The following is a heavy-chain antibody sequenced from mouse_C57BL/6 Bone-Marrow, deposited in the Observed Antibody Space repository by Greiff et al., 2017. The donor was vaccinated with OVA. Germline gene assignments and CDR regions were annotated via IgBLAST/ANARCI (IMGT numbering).Heavy chain of an antibody. J-gene: IGHJ3*01. D-gene: IGHD2-5*01. V-gene: IGHV2-2*01. Sequence: VQLVESGPGLVQPSQSLSITCTVSGFSLTSYGVHWVRQSPGKGLEWLGVIWSGGSTDYNAAFISRLSISKDNSKSQVFFKMNSLQADDTAIYYCAREDSNYLAWFADWGQGTLVTVSA. CDR1: GFSLTSYG. CDR2: IWSGGST. CDR3: AREDSNYLAWFAD.